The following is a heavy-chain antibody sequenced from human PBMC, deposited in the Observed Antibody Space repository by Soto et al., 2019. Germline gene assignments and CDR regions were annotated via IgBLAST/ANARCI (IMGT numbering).Heavy chain of an antibody. D-gene: IGHD1-1*01. CDR2: IYHSGST. Sequence: QVQLQESGPGLVKPSGTLSLTCAVSGGSISSSNWWSWVRQPPGKGLEWIGEIYHSGSTNYNPSLQSRVTISXXKXKXXFSLKLSSVTAAHTAVYYCARGPWNAENYYYGMDVWGQGTTVTVSS. V-gene: IGHV4-4*02. CDR3: ARGPWNAENYYYGMDV. J-gene: IGHJ6*02. CDR1: GGSISSSNW.